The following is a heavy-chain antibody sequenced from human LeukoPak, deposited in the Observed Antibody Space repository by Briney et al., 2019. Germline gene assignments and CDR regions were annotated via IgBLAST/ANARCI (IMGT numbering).Heavy chain of an antibody. J-gene: IGHJ4*02. V-gene: IGHV3-74*01. Sequence: GGSLRLSCAASGFTFSSYWMHWVRQAPGKGLVWVSRINSDGSSTSYADSVKGRFTISRDNAKNTLYLQMNSLRAEDTAVYYCARGHYDILTGSIPPPDYWGQGTLVTVSS. D-gene: IGHD3-9*01. CDR3: ARGHYDILTGSIPPPDY. CDR2: INSDGSST. CDR1: GFTFSSYW.